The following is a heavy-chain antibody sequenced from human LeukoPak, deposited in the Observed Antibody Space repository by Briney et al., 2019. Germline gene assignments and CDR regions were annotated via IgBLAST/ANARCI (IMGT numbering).Heavy chain of an antibody. J-gene: IGHJ4*02. CDR3: ARRGAGFFDY. CDR2: IYYLGST. V-gene: IGHV4-59*08. D-gene: IGHD1-26*01. CDR1: KGSMSHYY. Sequence: SETLSLNCTVSKGSMSHYYWSWIRQPPGKRLEWIGYIYYLGSTNYNPSLTSRVTISVDTSKNQLSLKLTSVTAADTAVYYCARRGAGFFDYWGQGALVTVSS.